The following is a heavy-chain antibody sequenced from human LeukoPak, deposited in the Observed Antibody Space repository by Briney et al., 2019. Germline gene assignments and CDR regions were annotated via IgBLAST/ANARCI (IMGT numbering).Heavy chain of an antibody. CDR2: ISWNSGSI. Sequence: PGRSLRLSCAASGFTFDDYAMHWVRQAPGKGLEWVSGISWNSGSIGYADSVKGRFTISRDNAKNSLYLQMNSLRADDMALYYCAKEAIIPSAFDIWGQGTMVTVSS. V-gene: IGHV3-9*03. CDR3: AKEAIIPSAFDI. J-gene: IGHJ3*02. D-gene: IGHD2-2*02. CDR1: GFTFDDYA.